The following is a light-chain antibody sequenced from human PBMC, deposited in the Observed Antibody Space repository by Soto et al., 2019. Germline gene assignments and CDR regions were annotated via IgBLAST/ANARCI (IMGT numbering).Light chain of an antibody. V-gene: IGKV3-15*01. CDR1: QSVSSS. J-gene: IGKJ1*01. CDR2: GAS. Sequence: EMVLTQSPATLSVSPGGRATLSCRASQSVSSSLAWYQQKPGQAPSLLIYGASTRATGITARFSGSGSGTEFTLTISSLQSEDFAVYYCQQYDDWPQTFGQGTKVDIK. CDR3: QQYDDWPQT.